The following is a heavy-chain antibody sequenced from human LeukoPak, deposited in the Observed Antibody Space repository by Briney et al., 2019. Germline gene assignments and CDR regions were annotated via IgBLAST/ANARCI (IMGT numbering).Heavy chain of an antibody. CDR3: ATGPRITMVRGVSFDY. CDR2: ISGYNAYT. Sequence: GASVKVSCKASGYTFSKYGISWVRQAPGQGLEWMGWISGYNAYTHYAQKLQGRVTMTTDTSTSTAYMELRSLRSDDTAVYYCATGPRITMVRGVSFDYWGQGTLVTVSS. J-gene: IGHJ4*02. D-gene: IGHD3-10*01. V-gene: IGHV1-18*01. CDR1: GYTFSKYG.